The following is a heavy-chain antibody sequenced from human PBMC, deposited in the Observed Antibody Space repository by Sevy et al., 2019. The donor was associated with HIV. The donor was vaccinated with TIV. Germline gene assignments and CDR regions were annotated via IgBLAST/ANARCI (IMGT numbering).Heavy chain of an antibody. D-gene: IGHD2-2*01. CDR1: GFTFSSYW. V-gene: IGHV3-7*01. J-gene: IGHJ6*02. CDR2: IKQDGSEK. Sequence: GGSLRLSCAASGFTFSSYWMSWVRQAPGKGLEWVANIKQDGSEKYYVDSVKGRFTISRDNAKNSLYLQMNSLRAEETAVYYCARGAREYCISTSCYYYGMDVWGQGTTVTVSS. CDR3: ARGAREYCISTSCYYYGMDV.